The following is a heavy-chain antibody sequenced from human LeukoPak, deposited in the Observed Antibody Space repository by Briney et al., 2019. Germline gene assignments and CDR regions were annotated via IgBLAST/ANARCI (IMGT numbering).Heavy chain of an antibody. Sequence: SETLSLTCTVSGGDISSYYWSWIRQPPGKGLEWIGYIYYSGSTNYNPSLKSRVTISVDTSKNQFSLKLSSVTAADTAVYYCARGGSGRTYYYYYMDVWGKGTTVTVSS. D-gene: IGHD2-15*01. V-gene: IGHV4-59*01. CDR2: IYYSGST. J-gene: IGHJ6*03. CDR1: GGDISSYY. CDR3: ARGGSGRTYYYYYMDV.